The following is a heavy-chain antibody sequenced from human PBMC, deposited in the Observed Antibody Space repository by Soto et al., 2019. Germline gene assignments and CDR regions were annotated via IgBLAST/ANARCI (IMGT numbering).Heavy chain of an antibody. D-gene: IGHD6-19*01. J-gene: IGHJ4*02. CDR3: AKATTNGGWFNPFDS. CDR1: GFSFVNYA. V-gene: IGHV3-23*01. CDR2: LSGSGTST. Sequence: GGSLRLSCAASGFSFVNYAMNWVRQAPGKGLEWVSGLSGSGTSTYYADSVKGRFTISRDNSRGTLFLQMNSLTADDTAVYYCAKATTNGGWFNPFDSWGQGALVTVSS.